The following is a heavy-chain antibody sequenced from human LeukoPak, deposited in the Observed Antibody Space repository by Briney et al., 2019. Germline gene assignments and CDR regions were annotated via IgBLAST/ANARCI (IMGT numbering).Heavy chain of an antibody. Sequence: EASVTVSCTASGGTFSNYDISWVRQAPGQGLEWMGDIIPIFGTANYAQKFQGRVTITADESTSTAYMELSSLRSEDTAVYYCARGSGGSFHSGIHFWGQGTLVTVSS. J-gene: IGHJ4*02. CDR1: GGTFSNYD. D-gene: IGHD1-26*01. CDR3: ARGSGGSFHSGIHF. CDR2: IIPIFGTA. V-gene: IGHV1-69*13.